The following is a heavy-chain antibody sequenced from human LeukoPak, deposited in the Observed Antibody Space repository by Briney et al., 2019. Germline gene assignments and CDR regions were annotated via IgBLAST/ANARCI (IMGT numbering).Heavy chain of an antibody. V-gene: IGHV6-1*01. D-gene: IGHD3-10*01. J-gene: IGHJ4*02. CDR3: ARGAVRGGTSFDY. CDR1: GDSVSGSPAV. Sequence: SQTLSLTCAISGDSVSGSPAVWNWIRQSPSRGLEWLGRAYYRSKWYIDYAVSVKGRITITPDTSKNQFSLQLNSVTPEDTAVYYCARGAVRGGTSFDYWGQGTPVTVSS. CDR2: AYYRSKWYI.